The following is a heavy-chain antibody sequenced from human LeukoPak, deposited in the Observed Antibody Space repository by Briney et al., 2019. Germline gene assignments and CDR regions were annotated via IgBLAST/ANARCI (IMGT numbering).Heavy chain of an antibody. CDR1: GFTFSNSA. J-gene: IGHJ4*01. D-gene: IGHD6-19*01. CDR3: AKGIYSSGWSYFDY. CDR2: LSGSGITS. V-gene: IGHV3-23*01. Sequence: GGSLRLSCAASGFTFSNSAMSWVRQAPGKGLEWVSTLSGSGITSYYADSVKGRFTISIDNSKNTLYLQMNSLRAEDTAVYYCAKGIYSSGWSYFDYWGHGTLVTVSS.